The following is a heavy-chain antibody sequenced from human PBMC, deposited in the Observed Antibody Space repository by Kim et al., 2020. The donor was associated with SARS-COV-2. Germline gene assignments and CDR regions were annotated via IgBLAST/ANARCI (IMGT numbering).Heavy chain of an antibody. CDR1: GGSISSYY. Sequence: SETLSLTCTVSGGSISSYYWSWIRQPPGKGLEWIGYIYYSGSTNYNPSLKSRVTISVDTSKNQFSLKLSSVTAADTAVYYCAGGREGGGYYYSYWFDPWGQGTLVTVSS. J-gene: IGHJ5*02. D-gene: IGHD3-22*01. V-gene: IGHV4-59*01. CDR2: IYYSGST. CDR3: AGGREGGGYYYSYWFDP.